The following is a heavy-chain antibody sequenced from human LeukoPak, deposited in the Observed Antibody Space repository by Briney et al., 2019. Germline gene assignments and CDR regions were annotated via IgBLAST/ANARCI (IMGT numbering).Heavy chain of an antibody. V-gene: IGHV3-23*01. D-gene: IGHD3-3*01. CDR1: GFTFSSYA. CDR2: ISGSGGST. CDR3: AQEGLSVFGVVITPITDY. Sequence: PGGSLRLSCAASGFTFSSYAMSWVRQAPGKGLEWVSAISGSGGSTYYADSVKGRFTISRDNSKNTLYLQMNSLRAEDTAVYYCAQEGLSVFGVVITPITDYWGQGTLVTVSS. J-gene: IGHJ4*02.